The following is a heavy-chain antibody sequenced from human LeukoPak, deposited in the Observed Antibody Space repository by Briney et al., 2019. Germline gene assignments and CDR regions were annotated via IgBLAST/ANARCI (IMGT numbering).Heavy chain of an antibody. J-gene: IGHJ6*03. V-gene: IGHV3-9*03. CDR2: ISWNSGSI. CDR1: GFTFDDYA. Sequence: GGSLRLPCAASGFTFDDYAMHWVRQAPGKGLEWVSGISWNSGSIGYADSVKGRFTISRDNAKNSLYLQMNSLRAEDMALYYCAKDIRRVIRGHMDVWGKGTTVTVSS. CDR3: AKDIRRVIRGHMDV. D-gene: IGHD2/OR15-2a*01.